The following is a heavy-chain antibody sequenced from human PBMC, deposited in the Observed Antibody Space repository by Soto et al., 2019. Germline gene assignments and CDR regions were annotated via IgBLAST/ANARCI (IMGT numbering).Heavy chain of an antibody. CDR3: ARHDSKGPYYYGSGNYYYGLDV. J-gene: IGHJ6*02. Sequence: SETLSLTCTVSGGSISSSSYYCGWIRQPPGKGLEWIGSIYYSVSTYYNPSLKSRVTISVDTYKNQFSLKLSSVAAADTAVYYCARHDSKGPYYYGSGNYYYGLDVWGQGTTVTVPS. CDR1: GGSISSSSYY. D-gene: IGHD3-10*01. V-gene: IGHV4-39*01. CDR2: IYYSVST.